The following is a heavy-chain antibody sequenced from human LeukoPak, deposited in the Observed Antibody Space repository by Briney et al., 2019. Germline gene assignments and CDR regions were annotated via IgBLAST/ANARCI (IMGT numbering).Heavy chain of an antibody. CDR1: GGSISSYY. D-gene: IGHD1-1*01. Sequence: SETLSLTCTVSGGSISSYYWSWIRQPPGKGLEWIGYIYNSGSPTYNPSLKSRVTISVDTSKNQFSLQRRSVTASDTAVYYCAGDVMSTALDAFDVWGQGTMVTVSS. V-gene: IGHV4-59*01. CDR2: IYNSGSP. CDR3: AGDVMSTALDAFDV. J-gene: IGHJ3*01.